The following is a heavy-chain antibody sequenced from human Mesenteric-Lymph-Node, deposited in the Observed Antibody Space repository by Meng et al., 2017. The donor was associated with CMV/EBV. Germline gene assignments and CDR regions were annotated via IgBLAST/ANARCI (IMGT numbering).Heavy chain of an antibody. Sequence: SETLSLTCTVSGGSISSTSYYWGWIRQPPGKGLEWIGSMYYSGSTYYNPSLKSRLTISVDRSKNQFSLKLSSVTAADTAVYYCASEKVVPAAITVGSYYYYYYGMDVWGQGTTVTVSS. D-gene: IGHD2-2*02. V-gene: IGHV4-39*07. CDR1: GGSISSTSYY. CDR3: ASEKVVPAAITVGSYYYYYYGMDV. CDR2: MYYSGST. J-gene: IGHJ6*02.